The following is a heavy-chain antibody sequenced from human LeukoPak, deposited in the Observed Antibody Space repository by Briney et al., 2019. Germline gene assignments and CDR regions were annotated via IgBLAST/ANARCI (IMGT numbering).Heavy chain of an antibody. CDR2: ISSSSSYI. V-gene: IGHV3-21*01. Sequence: KPGGSLRLSCAASGFTFSSYSMNWVRQAPGKGLEWVSSISSSSSYIYYADSVKGRFTISRDNAKNSLYLQMNSLRAEDTAVYYCARVQRYDSSGYPFDIWGQGTMVTVSS. CDR1: GFTFSSYS. J-gene: IGHJ3*02. D-gene: IGHD3-22*01. CDR3: ARVQRYDSSGYPFDI.